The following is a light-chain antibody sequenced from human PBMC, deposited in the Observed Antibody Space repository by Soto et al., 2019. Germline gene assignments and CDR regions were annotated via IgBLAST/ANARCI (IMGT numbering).Light chain of an antibody. CDR2: GAS. CDR3: QQYNNWPFIT. CDR1: QSVRGN. J-gene: IGKJ5*01. V-gene: IGKV3-15*01. Sequence: EIVMTQSPATLSVSPGERATRSCRASQSVRGNLAWYQQKPGQSPRLLIYGASSRATGIPVRFSGSGSGTEFNLTISSLQSEDFAVYYCQQYNNWPFITFGQGTRLEIK.